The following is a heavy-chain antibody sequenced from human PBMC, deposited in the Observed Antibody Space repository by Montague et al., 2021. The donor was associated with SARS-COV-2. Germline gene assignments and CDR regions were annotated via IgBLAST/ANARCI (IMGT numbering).Heavy chain of an antibody. CDR3: ARDTRIAMLVVVTRYGLDV. CDR2: IDYTGST. CDR1: GGSIISPSYH. D-gene: IGHD3-22*01. J-gene: IGHJ6*02. Sequence: SETLSLTSTVSGGSIISPSYHWGWIRQPPGKGLEWIGSIDYTGSTYYXPSLKSRVTISVDTPKNQFSLKLRSVTAADTAVYYCARDTRIAMLVVVTRYGLDVGGQGSTSTVPS. V-gene: IGHV4-39*07.